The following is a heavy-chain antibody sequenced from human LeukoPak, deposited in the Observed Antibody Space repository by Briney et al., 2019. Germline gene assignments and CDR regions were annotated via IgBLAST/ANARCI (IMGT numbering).Heavy chain of an antibody. D-gene: IGHD2-15*01. V-gene: IGHV4-59*01. Sequence: PSETLSLTCTVSGDSISSYYWSWIRQPPGKGLEWIGYIYYSGSTNYNPSLKSRVTISVDTSKNQFSLKLSSVTAADTAVYCCARVSWWPATFSPGSDAFDIWGQGTMVTVSS. J-gene: IGHJ3*02. CDR1: GDSISSYY. CDR2: IYYSGST. CDR3: ARVSWWPATFSPGSDAFDI.